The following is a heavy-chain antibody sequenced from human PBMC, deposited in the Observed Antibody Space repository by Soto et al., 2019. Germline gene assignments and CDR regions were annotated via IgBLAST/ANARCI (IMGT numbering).Heavy chain of an antibody. CDR3: ARDHPIVLVPAAMQYYYYYGMDV. J-gene: IGHJ6*02. D-gene: IGHD2-2*01. CDR1: GYTYTSYA. CDR2: INAGNGNT. V-gene: IGHV1-3*01. Sequence: ASVKVSCKASGYTYTSYAMHWVRQAPGQRLEWMGWINAGNGNTKYSQKFQGRVTITRDTSASTAYMELSSLRSEDTAVYYCARDHPIVLVPAAMQYYYYYGMDVWGQGTTVTVSS.